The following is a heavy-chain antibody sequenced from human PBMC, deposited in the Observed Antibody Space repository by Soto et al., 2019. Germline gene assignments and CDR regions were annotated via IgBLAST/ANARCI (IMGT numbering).Heavy chain of an antibody. CDR2: IYHSGTT. V-gene: IGHV4-31*03. J-gene: IGHJ6*02. D-gene: IGHD6-19*01. CDR3: ARVWSPPPSGYFSEGEGYNYCGLDV. CDR1: GGSISSGGHY. Sequence: QVPLQESGPGLVKPSQTLSLTCFVSGGSISSGGHYWSWIRQRPGKGLEWIGNIYHSGTTYHNPSLKSRVTISVDTSKNQFSLNLSSVTAADTAVYLCARVWSPPPSGYFSEGEGYNYCGLDVWGQGTTVSVS.